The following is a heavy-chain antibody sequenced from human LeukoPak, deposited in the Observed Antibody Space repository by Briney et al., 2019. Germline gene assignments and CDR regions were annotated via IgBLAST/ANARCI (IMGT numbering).Heavy chain of an antibody. CDR3: ARGRRYSYGPYYYYYYYMDV. Sequence: SETLSLTCAVSGYSINRSNWWGWIRQPPGKGLEWVGYIYYSGSIYYNPSLKSRVTMSVDTSKNQFSLKLSSVTAADTAVYYCARGRRYSYGPYYYYYYYMDVWGKGTTVTVSS. D-gene: IGHD5-18*01. CDR1: GYSINRSNW. CDR2: IYYSGSI. J-gene: IGHJ6*03. V-gene: IGHV4-28*05.